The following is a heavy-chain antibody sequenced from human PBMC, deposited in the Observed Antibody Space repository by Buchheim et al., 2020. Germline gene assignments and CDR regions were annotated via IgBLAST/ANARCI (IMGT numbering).Heavy chain of an antibody. CDR2: ISSSSSTI. CDR3: ARDAPWYLGGGPDY. Sequence: EVQLVESGGGLVQPGGSLRLSCAASGFTFSSYSMNWVRQAPGKGLEWVSYISSSSSTIYYADSVKGRFPISRDNAQNSLDLQMNSLRDEDTAVYYCARDAPWYLGGGPDYWGQGTL. D-gene: IGHD6-13*01. V-gene: IGHV3-48*02. CDR1: GFTFSSYS. J-gene: IGHJ4*02.